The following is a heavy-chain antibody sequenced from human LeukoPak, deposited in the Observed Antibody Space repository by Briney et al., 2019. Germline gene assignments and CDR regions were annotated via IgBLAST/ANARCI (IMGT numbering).Heavy chain of an antibody. V-gene: IGHV3-21*01. CDR3: AKGAQSFDY. CDR1: GFTFSIYT. Sequence: PGGSLRLSCAASGFTFSIYTMNWARQAPGKGLEWVSSIGSGSTDRYYADSVKGRFTISRDNSKNTLYLQMNSLRAEDTTVYYCAKGAQSFDYWGQGTLVTVSS. CDR2: IGSGSTDR. J-gene: IGHJ4*02.